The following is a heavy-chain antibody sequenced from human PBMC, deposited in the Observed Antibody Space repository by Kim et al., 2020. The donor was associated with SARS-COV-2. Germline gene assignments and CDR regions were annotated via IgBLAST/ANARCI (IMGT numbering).Heavy chain of an antibody. J-gene: IGHJ6*02. D-gene: IGHD3-16*01. CDR2: ET. Sequence: ETYYPGSVKGRFTISRENAKNSLYLQMNSLRAGDTAVYYCASGGQTYMDVWGQGTTVTVSS. V-gene: IGHV3-13*01. CDR3: ASGGQTYMDV.